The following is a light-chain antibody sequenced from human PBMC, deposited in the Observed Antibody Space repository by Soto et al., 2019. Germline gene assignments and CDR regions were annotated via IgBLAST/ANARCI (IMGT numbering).Light chain of an antibody. V-gene: IGKV3-11*01. J-gene: IGKJ5*01. CDR3: QQRIT. Sequence: PGGRGTLSCRASQSISNFLAWYQQKPGQAPRLLIYNTSNTATGIPDRFSGSGSGTDYTLTISSLEPEDFAVYYCQQRITFGQGTRLEIK. CDR2: NTS. CDR1: QSISNF.